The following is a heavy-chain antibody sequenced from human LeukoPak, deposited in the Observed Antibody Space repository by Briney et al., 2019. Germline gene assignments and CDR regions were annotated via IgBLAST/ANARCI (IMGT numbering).Heavy chain of an antibody. V-gene: IGHV4-31*03. J-gene: IGHJ4*02. Sequence: SETLSLTCTVSGDSISSGGYYWSCIRQHPGKGLEWIGYISYSGNTYYNPSLKSRAAISADTPKNQFSLKLSSTTAADTAVYYCARAPVATPSEFDYWGQGTLVTVSS. CDR3: ARAPVATPSEFDY. D-gene: IGHD5-12*01. CDR1: GDSISSGGYY. CDR2: ISYSGNT.